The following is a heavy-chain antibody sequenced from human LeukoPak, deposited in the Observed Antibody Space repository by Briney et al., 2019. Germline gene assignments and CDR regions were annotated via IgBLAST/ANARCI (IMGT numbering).Heavy chain of an antibody. J-gene: IGHJ3*02. CDR3: ARGGYYYSSGYYYAFDI. D-gene: IGHD3-22*01. CDR2: IYYSGST. V-gene: IGHV4-31*03. CDR1: GGSISSGGYY. Sequence: PSETLSLTCTVSGGSISSGGYYWSWIRQHPGKGLEWIGYIYYSGSTYYNPSLKSRVTISVDTSKNQFSLKLSSVTAADTAVYYCARGGYYYSSGYYYAFDIWGQGTMVTVS.